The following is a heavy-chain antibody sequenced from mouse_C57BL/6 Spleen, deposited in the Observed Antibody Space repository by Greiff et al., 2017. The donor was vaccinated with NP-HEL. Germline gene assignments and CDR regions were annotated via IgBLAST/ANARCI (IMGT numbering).Heavy chain of an antibody. D-gene: IGHD2-3*01. CDR3: ARCGYYNYYAMDY. V-gene: IGHV1-50*01. CDR2: IDPSDSYT. J-gene: IGHJ4*01. Sequence: VQLQQPGAELVKPGASVKLSCKASGYTFTSYWMQWVKQRPGQGLEWIGEIDPSDSYTNYNQKFKGKATLTVDTSSSTDYMQLSSLTSEDSAVYYCARCGYYNYYAMDYWGQGTSVTVSS. CDR1: GYTFTSYW.